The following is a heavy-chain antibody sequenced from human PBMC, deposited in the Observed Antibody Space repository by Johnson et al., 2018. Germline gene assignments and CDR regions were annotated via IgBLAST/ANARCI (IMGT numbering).Heavy chain of an antibody. Sequence: QVQLQESGPGLVKPSETLSLTCTVSGGSISSSSYYWGWIRQPPGKGLEWIGSIYYSGSTYYNPSLKSRVTISVETSKNQFSLKLGSVTAADTAVYYCASILWEFSYYMDVWGKGTTVTVSS. CDR3: ASILWEFSYYMDV. V-gene: IGHV4-39*07. CDR1: GGSISSSSYY. J-gene: IGHJ6*03. D-gene: IGHD1-26*01. CDR2: IYYSGST.